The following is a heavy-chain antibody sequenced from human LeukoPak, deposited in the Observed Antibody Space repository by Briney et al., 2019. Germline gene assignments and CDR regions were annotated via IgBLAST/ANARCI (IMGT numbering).Heavy chain of an antibody. CDR1: RYTFTGYY. V-gene: IGHV1-2*02. CDR3: ARDPLTLVAATRGSYNWFDP. D-gene: IGHD2-15*01. J-gene: IGHJ5*02. CDR2: INPNSGGT. Sequence: ASVKVSCKASRYTFTGYYMHWVRQAPGQELEWMGWINPNSGGTNYAQKFQGRVTMTRDTSISTAYMELSRLRSDDTAVYYCARDPLTLVAATRGSYNWFDPWGQGTLVTVSS.